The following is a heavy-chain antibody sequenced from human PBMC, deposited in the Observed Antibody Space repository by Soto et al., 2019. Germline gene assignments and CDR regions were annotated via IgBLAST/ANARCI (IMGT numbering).Heavy chain of an antibody. D-gene: IGHD6-19*01. V-gene: IGHV1-18*01. CDR1: GYTFTSYG. CDR2: ISAYNGNT. CDR3: ARDLGFAVAGSNWFDP. Sequence: ASVKVSCKASGYTFTSYGISWVRQAPGQGLEWMGWISAYNGNTNYAQKLQGRVTMTTDTSTSTAYMELRSLRSDDTAVYYCARDLGFAVAGSNWFDPWGQRTLVTVSS. J-gene: IGHJ5*02.